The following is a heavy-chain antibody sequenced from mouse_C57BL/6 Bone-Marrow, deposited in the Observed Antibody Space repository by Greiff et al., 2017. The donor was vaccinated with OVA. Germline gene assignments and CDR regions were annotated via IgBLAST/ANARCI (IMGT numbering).Heavy chain of an antibody. CDR2: ISSGGSYT. Sequence: DVKLVESGGDLVKPGGSLKLSCAASGFTFSSYGMSWVRQTPDKRLEWVATISSGGSYTYYPDSVKGRFTISRDNAKNTLYLQMSSLKSEDTAMYYCARRDYPFQYAMDYWGQGTSVTVSS. V-gene: IGHV5-6*02. D-gene: IGHD2-4*01. CDR3: ARRDYPFQYAMDY. J-gene: IGHJ4*01. CDR1: GFTFSSYG.